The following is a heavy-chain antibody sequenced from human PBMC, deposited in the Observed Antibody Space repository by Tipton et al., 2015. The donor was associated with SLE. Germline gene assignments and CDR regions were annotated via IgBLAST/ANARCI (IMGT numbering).Heavy chain of an antibody. J-gene: IGHJ4*02. CDR1: GGSISRFRSY. Sequence: TLSLTCTVSGGSISRFRSYWNWIRQPAGKGLEWIGYIHYSGSTNCDPSLKSRVTISVDTSKNQFSLSLRSVTAADTAVYYCARDLYGGATRLDYWGQGTLVTVSS. CDR3: ARDLYGGATRLDY. V-gene: IGHV4-61*10. D-gene: IGHD1-26*01. CDR2: IHYSGST.